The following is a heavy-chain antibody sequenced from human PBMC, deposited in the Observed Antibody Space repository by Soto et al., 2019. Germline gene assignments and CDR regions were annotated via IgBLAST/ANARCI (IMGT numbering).Heavy chain of an antibody. CDR2: ISYDGSNK. D-gene: IGHD6-13*01. J-gene: IGHJ6*02. V-gene: IGHV3-30*18. CDR3: AKEDSSTLNYWRSRREPRGEYYYYGMDV. CDR1: GFTFSSYG. Sequence: GGSLRLSCAASGFTFSSYGMHWVRQAPGKGLEWVAVISYDGSNKYYADSVKGRFTISRDNSKNTLYLQMNSLRAEDTAVYYCAKEDSSTLNYWRSRREPRGEYYYYGMDVWGQGTTVTVSS.